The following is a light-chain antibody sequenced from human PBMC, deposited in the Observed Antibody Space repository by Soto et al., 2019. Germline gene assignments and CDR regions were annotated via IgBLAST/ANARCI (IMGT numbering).Light chain of an antibody. CDR3: QQYNNWWT. CDR2: GAS. J-gene: IGKJ1*01. V-gene: IGKV3-15*01. CDR1: QSVRSS. Sequence: EIVMTQSPATLSVSPVERATLSCRASQSVRSSLAWYQQKPGQPPRLLIYGASTRATGFPARFSGSGSGTEFTLTISGLQSEDFAVYYCQQYNNWWTFGQGTKVEIK.